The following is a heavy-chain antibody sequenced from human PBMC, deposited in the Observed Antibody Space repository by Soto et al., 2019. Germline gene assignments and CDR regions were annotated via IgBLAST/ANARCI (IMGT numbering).Heavy chain of an antibody. V-gene: IGHV3-23*01. D-gene: IGHD3-22*01. CDR2: ISGSGGST. CDR1: GFTFSGYA. J-gene: IGHJ1*01. CDR3: AKDPGGGYYYDSSGYYQE. Sequence: GGSLRLSCAASGFTFSGYAMSWVRQAPGKGLEWVSAISGSGGSTYYADSVKGRFTISRDNSKNTLYLQMNSLRAEDTAVYYCAKDPGGGYYYDSSGYYQEWGQGTLVTVSS.